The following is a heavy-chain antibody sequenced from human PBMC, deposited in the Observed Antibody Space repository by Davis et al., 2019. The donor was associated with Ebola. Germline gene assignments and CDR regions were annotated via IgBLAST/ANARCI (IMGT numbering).Heavy chain of an antibody. J-gene: IGHJ4*02. CDR2: IKGDGSEK. CDR1: GLTFTNYW. D-gene: IGHD6-19*01. CDR3: ALIPQYSSGWHD. Sequence: PGGSLRLSCAASGLTFTNYWMDWVRQAPGKGLEWVANIKGDGSEKNYVDSVRGRFTVSRDDAKNSLFLQMNNLRAEDTAVYFCALIPQYSSGWHDWGQGTLVTVSS. V-gene: IGHV3-7*03.